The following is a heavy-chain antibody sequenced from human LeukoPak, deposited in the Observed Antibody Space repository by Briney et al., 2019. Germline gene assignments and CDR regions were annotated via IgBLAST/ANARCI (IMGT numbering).Heavy chain of an antibody. V-gene: IGHV3-7*03. Sequence: GGSLRLSCAASGFIFSNYWMSWVRQAPGKGLEWVANIKQDGSEKYYVDSVKGRFTISRDDAKNSLYLQMISLRAEDTAVYYCARPPRYSSSWLDCWGQGALVTVSS. CDR2: IKQDGSEK. CDR3: ARPPRYSSSWLDC. D-gene: IGHD6-13*01. CDR1: GFIFSNYW. J-gene: IGHJ4*02.